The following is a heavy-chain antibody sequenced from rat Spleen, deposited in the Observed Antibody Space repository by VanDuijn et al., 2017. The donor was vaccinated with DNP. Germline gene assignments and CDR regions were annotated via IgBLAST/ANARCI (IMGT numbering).Heavy chain of an antibody. CDR2: ISSDSSYI. V-gene: IGHV5-34*01. J-gene: IGHJ3*01. Sequence: EVQLLESGGDLVQPGRSLKLSCLASGFTFSNYGMNWIRQAPGKGLEWITSISSDSSYIYYADTVKGRFTISRENAKNTLYLQMTTLRSEDTALYYCVRETAVASGWFAYWGQGTLVTVSS. D-gene: IGHD1-8*01. CDR1: GFTFSNYG. CDR3: VRETAVASGWFAY.